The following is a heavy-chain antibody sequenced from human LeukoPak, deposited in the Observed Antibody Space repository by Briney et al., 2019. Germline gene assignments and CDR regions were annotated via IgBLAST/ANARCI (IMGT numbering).Heavy chain of an antibody. J-gene: IGHJ6*02. CDR2: VYYSGSA. V-gene: IGHV4-59*02. Sequence: SETLSLTCTVSGDSVTTYYWSWIRQPPGKGLEWLGYVYYSGSATYNPSLKGRVTISVDTSKNQFSLRLSSVTAADTAVYYCARDGSNWSNDYYHGVDVWGQGTTVTVSS. CDR1: GDSVTTYY. CDR3: ARDGSNWSNDYYHGVDV. D-gene: IGHD4-11*01.